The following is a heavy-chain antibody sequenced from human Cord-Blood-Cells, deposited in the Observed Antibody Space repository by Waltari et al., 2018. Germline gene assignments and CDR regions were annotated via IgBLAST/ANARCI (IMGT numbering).Heavy chain of an antibody. Sequence: EVQLVESGGGLVQPGGSLRLSCAASGFTFSSYEMNWVRPAPGKGRGWSSYISSGGSTIYYADSVKGRFTISRDNAKNSLYLQMNSLRAEDTAVYYCARGARVRGVKLYFDYWGQGTLVTVSS. CDR2: ISSGGSTI. V-gene: IGHV3-48*03. D-gene: IGHD3-10*01. CDR3: ARGARVRGVKLYFDY. CDR1: GFTFSSYE. J-gene: IGHJ4*02.